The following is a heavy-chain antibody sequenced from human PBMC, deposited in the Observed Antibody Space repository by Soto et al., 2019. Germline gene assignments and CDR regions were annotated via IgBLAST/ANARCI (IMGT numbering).Heavy chain of an antibody. CDR2: INSDGSST. CDR3: ARETPGGYHAFDI. Sequence: GGSLRLSCAASGFTFSSYWMHWVRQAPGKGLVWVSRINSDGSSTSYADSVKGRFTISRDNAKNTLYLQMNSLRAEDTAVYYCARETPGGYHAFDIWGQGTMVTVSS. CDR1: GFTFSSYW. D-gene: IGHD3-22*01. J-gene: IGHJ3*02. V-gene: IGHV3-74*01.